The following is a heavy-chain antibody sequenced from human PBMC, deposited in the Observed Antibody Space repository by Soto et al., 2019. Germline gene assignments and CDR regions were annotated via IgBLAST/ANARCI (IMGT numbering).Heavy chain of an antibody. D-gene: IGHD3-22*01. V-gene: IGHV4-34*01. Sequence: QVQLQQWGAGLLKPSETLSLTCAVYGGSFSGYYWSWIRQPPGKGLEWIGEINHSGSTNYNPSLKSRVTISVDTSKNQVSLKLSSVTAADTAVYYCARTMIVVAAPGYYYFDYWGQGTLVTVSS. CDR2: INHSGST. CDR1: GGSFSGYY. J-gene: IGHJ4*02. CDR3: ARTMIVVAAPGYYYFDY.